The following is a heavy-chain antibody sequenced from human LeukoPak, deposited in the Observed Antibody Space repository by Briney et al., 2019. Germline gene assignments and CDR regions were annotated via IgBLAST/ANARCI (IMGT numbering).Heavy chain of an antibody. J-gene: IGHJ4*02. V-gene: IGHV3-23*01. CDR3: AKYFMVRVVFTDYYFDY. D-gene: IGHD3-10*01. Sequence: PGGSLRLPCAASGFTFSRYAMSWVRQAPGKGLEWVSSISGSGGNTYYVDSVMGRFTISRDNSKNTLFLQMNSLRAEDTAVYYCAKYFMVRVVFTDYYFDYWGQGTLVTVSS. CDR2: ISGSGGNT. CDR1: GFTFSRYA.